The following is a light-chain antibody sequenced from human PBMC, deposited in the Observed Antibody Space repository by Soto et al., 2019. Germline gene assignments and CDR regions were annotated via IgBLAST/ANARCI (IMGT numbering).Light chain of an antibody. CDR2: DAS. Sequence: EFVLTQSPGTPSLSPGERATLSCRASQTVRNNYLAWYQQKPGRAPRLLIYDASSRATGIPDRFSGGGSGTDFTLTISRLEPEDFAVYYCQQFSSYPLTFGGGTKVDI. J-gene: IGKJ4*01. CDR3: QQFSSYPLT. V-gene: IGKV3-20*01. CDR1: QTVRNNY.